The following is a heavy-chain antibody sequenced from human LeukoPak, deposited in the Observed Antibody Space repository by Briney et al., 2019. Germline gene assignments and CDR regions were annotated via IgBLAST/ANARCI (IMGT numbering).Heavy chain of an antibody. Sequence: GGSLRLSCAASGFTFSSYAMHWVRQAPGKGQEWVAVISYDGSNKYYADSVKGRFTISRDNSKNTLYLQMNSLRAEDTAVYYCARATPPYYYDSSGIFDYWGQGTLVTVSS. J-gene: IGHJ4*02. CDR2: ISYDGSNK. CDR3: ARATPPYYYDSSGIFDY. D-gene: IGHD3-22*01. CDR1: GFTFSSYA. V-gene: IGHV3-30-3*01.